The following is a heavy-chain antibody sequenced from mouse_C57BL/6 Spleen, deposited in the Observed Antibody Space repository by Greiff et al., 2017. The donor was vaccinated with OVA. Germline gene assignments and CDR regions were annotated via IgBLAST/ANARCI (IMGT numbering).Heavy chain of an antibody. CDR3: ARGKGYYGSSYWFAY. CDR1: GYTFTDYN. Sequence: EVQLQQSGPELVKPGASVKIPCKASGYTFTDYNMDWVKQSHGKSLEWIGDINPNNGGTIYNQKFKGKATLTVDKSSSTAYMELRSLTSEDTAVYYCARGKGYYGSSYWFAYWGQGTLVTVSA. J-gene: IGHJ3*01. D-gene: IGHD1-1*01. CDR2: INPNNGGT. V-gene: IGHV1-18*01.